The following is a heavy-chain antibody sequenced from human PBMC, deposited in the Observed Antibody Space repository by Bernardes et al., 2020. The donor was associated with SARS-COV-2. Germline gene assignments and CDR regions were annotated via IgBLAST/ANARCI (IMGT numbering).Heavy chain of an antibody. J-gene: IGHJ3*02. D-gene: IGHD3-22*01. CDR1: GFTFSSYA. CDR2: ISSNGGST. Sequence: GGSLRLSCSASGFTFSSYAMHWVRQAPGKGLEYVSAISSNGGSTYYADSVKGRFTISRDNSKNTLYLQMSSLRAEDTAVYYCVKDWPFEPYPYYDSSGSDAFDIWGQGTMVTVSS. V-gene: IGHV3-64D*06. CDR3: VKDWPFEPYPYYDSSGSDAFDI.